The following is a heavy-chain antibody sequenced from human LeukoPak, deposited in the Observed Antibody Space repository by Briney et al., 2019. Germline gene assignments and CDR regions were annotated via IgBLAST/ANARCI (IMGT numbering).Heavy chain of an antibody. CDR3: ATESNYYDSSGYYREGYFFDY. CDR1: GYTLTELS. D-gene: IGHD3-22*01. Sequence: ASVKVSCKVSGYTLTELSVHWVRQAPGKGLEWMGGFEPGDGETIYAQKFQGRVTMTEDTSTDTAYMELSSLRSEDTAVYYCATESNYYDSSGYYREGYFFDYWGQGTLVTVSS. J-gene: IGHJ4*02. V-gene: IGHV1-24*01. CDR2: FEPGDGET.